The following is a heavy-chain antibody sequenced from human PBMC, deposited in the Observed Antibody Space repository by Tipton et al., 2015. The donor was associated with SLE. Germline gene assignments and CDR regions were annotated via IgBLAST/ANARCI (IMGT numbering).Heavy chain of an antibody. CDR2: IYYSGST. D-gene: IGHD3-10*01. CDR3: ARGGGGPRDRGVIPDY. Sequence: TLSLTCAVSGYSISSGYYWGWIRQPPGKGLEWIGYIYYSGSTNYNPSPKSRVTISVDTSKSQFSLKLSSVTAADTAVYYCARGGGGPRDRGVIPDYWGQGTLVTVSS. CDR1: GYSISSGYY. V-gene: IGHV4-38-2*01. J-gene: IGHJ4*02.